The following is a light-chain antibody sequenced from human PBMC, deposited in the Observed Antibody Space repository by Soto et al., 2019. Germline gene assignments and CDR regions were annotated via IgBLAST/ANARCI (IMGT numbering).Light chain of an antibody. Sequence: EIVMTQSPATLSVSPGERATLSCRASQSVSRNLAWYQQKPGQAPRIIIFGASGRATGIPDRFSGSGSGTDFTLTISRLEPEDFAVYYCQQYGSLSWTFGQGTKVDI. V-gene: IGKV3-20*01. CDR1: QSVSRN. CDR2: GAS. J-gene: IGKJ1*01. CDR3: QQYGSLSWT.